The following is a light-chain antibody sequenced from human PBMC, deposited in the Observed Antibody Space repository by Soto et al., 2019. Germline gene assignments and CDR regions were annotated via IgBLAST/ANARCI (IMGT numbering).Light chain of an antibody. CDR1: SSNIGSNY. Sequence: QSVLTQPPSVSAAPGQTVTISCSGSSSNIGSNYVSWYQQLPGTAPKLLIYDNNKRPSGISDRFSGSKSGTSATLGITGLQTGDEADYYCGTWDSSLSAGEVFGGGTKLTVL. CDR2: DNN. V-gene: IGLV1-51*01. CDR3: GTWDSSLSAGEV. J-gene: IGLJ2*01.